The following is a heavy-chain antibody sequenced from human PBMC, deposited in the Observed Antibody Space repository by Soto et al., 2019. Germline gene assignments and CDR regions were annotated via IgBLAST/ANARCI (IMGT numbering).Heavy chain of an antibody. CDR1: GYSFTSYW. CDR2: IYPGDSDT. CDR3: ARRPHLTILGVDEAFDI. Sequence: GESLKISCKGSGYSFTSYWIGWVRQMPGKGLEWMGIIYPGDSDTRYSPSFQGQVTISADKSISTAYLQWSSLKASDTAMYNCARRPHLTILGVDEAFDIWGQGTMVTVTS. V-gene: IGHV5-51*01. D-gene: IGHD3-3*01. J-gene: IGHJ3*02.